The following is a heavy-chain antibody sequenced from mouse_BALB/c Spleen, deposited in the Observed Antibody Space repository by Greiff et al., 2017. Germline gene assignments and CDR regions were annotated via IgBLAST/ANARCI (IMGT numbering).Heavy chain of an antibody. Sequence: VKLQESGAELVRPGSSVKISCKASGYAFSSYWMNWVKQRPGQGLEWIGQIYPGDGDTNYNGKFKGKATLTADKSSSTAYMQLSSLTSEDSAVYFCARSGPPLAYWGQGTLVTVSA. D-gene: IGHD3-1*01. V-gene: IGHV1-80*01. CDR2: IYPGDGDT. CDR1: GYAFSSYW. CDR3: ARSGPPLAY. J-gene: IGHJ3*01.